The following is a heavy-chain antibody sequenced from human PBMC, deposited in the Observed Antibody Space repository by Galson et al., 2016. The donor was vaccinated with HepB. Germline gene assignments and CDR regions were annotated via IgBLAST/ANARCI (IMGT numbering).Heavy chain of an antibody. Sequence: TLSLTCTVSGGSISSGDYFWSWIRQHPGKGLEWIGYIYYSGSTYYNPSLKSRVTISIDTSKNQFSLKLGSVTAADTAVFYCAGLGITLAGFDYWGQGTLVTVSS. J-gene: IGHJ4*02. V-gene: IGHV4-31*03. D-gene: IGHD6-19*01. CDR3: AGLGITLAGFDY. CDR1: GGSISSGDYF. CDR2: IYYSGST.